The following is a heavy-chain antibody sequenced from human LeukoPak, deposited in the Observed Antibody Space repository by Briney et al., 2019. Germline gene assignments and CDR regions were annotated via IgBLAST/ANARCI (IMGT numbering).Heavy chain of an antibody. D-gene: IGHD3-9*01. CDR1: GFTFSDYY. V-gene: IGHV3-11*01. CDR3: AREQYYDILTGSYPGLDY. CDR2: ISSSGSTM. Sequence: GGSLRLSCAASGFTFSDYYMSWIRQAPGKGLEWVSYISSSGSTMYYADSVKGRFTISRDNAKNSLYLQMNSLRAEDTAVYYCAREQYYDILTGSYPGLDYWGQGTLVTVSS. J-gene: IGHJ4*02.